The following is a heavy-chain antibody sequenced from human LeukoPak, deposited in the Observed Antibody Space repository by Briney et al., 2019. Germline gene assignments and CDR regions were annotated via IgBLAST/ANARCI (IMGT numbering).Heavy chain of an antibody. Sequence: SVKVSCKASGYTFTSYGISWVRQAPGQGLEWMGGIIPIFGTANYAQKFQGRVTITADKSTSTAYMELSSLRSEDTAVYYCARVGRIGELRFSYWGQGTLVTVSS. V-gene: IGHV1-69*06. D-gene: IGHD1-26*01. CDR3: ARVGRIGELRFSY. CDR1: GYTFTSYG. J-gene: IGHJ4*02. CDR2: IIPIFGTA.